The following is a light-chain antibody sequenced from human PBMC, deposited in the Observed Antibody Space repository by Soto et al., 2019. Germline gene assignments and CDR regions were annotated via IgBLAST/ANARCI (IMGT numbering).Light chain of an antibody. V-gene: IGLV4-69*01. Sequence: QPVLTQSPSASASLGASVKLTCTLSSGHSSYAIAWHQQQPEKGPRYFMKLNSDGSHSKGDWIPDRFSGSSSGAERYLTISSLQSADEADYYCQTWGTGILVFGGGTKLTVL. CDR3: QTWGTGILV. J-gene: IGLJ2*01. CDR1: SGHSSYA. CDR2: LNSDGSH.